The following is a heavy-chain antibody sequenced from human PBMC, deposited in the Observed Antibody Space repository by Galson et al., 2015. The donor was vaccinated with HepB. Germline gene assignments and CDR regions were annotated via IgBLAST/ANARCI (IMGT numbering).Heavy chain of an antibody. J-gene: IGHJ4*02. CDR2: ISWDGGST. D-gene: IGHD2-21*02. Sequence: SLRLSCAASGFTFDDYTMHWVRQAPGKGLEWVSLISWDGGSTYYADSVKGRFTISRDNSKNSLYLQMNSLRTEDTALYYCAKGAKHIVVVTAPEFDYWGQGTLVTVSS. V-gene: IGHV3-43*01. CDR3: AKGAKHIVVVTAPEFDY. CDR1: GFTFDDYT.